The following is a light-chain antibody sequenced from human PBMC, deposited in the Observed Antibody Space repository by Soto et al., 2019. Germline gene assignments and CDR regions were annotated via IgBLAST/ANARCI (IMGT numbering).Light chain of an antibody. CDR3: QQYNNWPRT. CDR1: QSVSSY. V-gene: IGKV3D-15*01. Sequence: ETVLTQSPGTLSLSPGERATLSCRASQSVSSYLAWYQQKPGQAPRLLIYDASNRATGIPARFSGSGSGTEFTLTISSLQSEDFAVYYCQQYNNWPRTFGQGTKVDIK. CDR2: DAS. J-gene: IGKJ1*01.